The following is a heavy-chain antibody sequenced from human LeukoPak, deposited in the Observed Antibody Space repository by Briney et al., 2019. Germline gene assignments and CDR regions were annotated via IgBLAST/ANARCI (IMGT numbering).Heavy chain of an antibody. CDR2: INSDGTST. CDR1: GFTFSNYF. Sequence: GGSLRLSCAASGFTFSNYFMHWVRQAPGKGLVWVSRINSDGTSTMYADSVKGRFTNSRDNAKNMLYMQMNSLRDEDTAVYYCARRVDATRWFDPWGQGTLVTVSS. D-gene: IGHD2-15*01. V-gene: IGHV3-74*03. CDR3: ARRVDATRWFDP. J-gene: IGHJ5*02.